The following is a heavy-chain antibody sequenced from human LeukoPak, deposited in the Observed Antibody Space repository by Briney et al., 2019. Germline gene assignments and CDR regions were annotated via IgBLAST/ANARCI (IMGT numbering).Heavy chain of an antibody. D-gene: IGHD3-10*01. CDR2: IYHSGST. CDR3: ASGTLDAFDI. V-gene: IGHV4-38-2*01. CDR1: GYSISSGYY. J-gene: IGHJ3*02. Sequence: SETLSLTCAVSGYSISSGYYWGWIRQPPGKGLEWIGSIYHSGSTYYNPSLKSRVTISVDTSKNQFSLKLSFVTAADTAVYYCASGTLDAFDIWGQGTMVTVSS.